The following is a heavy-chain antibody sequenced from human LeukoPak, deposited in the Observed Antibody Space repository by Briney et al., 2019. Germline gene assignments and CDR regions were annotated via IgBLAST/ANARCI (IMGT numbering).Heavy chain of an antibody. J-gene: IGHJ4*02. CDR3: AKDGSKPRFGELTPVDY. Sequence: GGSLRLSCAASGFTFSSFEMNWVRQAPGKGLEWLSSISSSGRTIYYADSVKGRFTISRDNAKNSLYLQMNSLRAEDTAVYYCAKDGSKPRFGELTPVDYWGQGTLVTVSS. CDR1: GFTFSSFE. CDR2: ISSSGRTI. D-gene: IGHD3-10*01. V-gene: IGHV3-48*03.